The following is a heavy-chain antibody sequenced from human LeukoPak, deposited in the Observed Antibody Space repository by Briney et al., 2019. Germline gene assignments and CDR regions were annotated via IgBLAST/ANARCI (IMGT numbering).Heavy chain of an antibody. CDR2: ISYDGSNK. CDR3: AKRTSKRFDAFDI. CDR1: GFTFSTYA. V-gene: IGHV3-30*18. D-gene: IGHD1-1*01. J-gene: IGHJ3*02. Sequence: GRSLRLSCAASGFTFSTYAMHWVRQAPGKGLEWVALISYDGSNKYYADSVKGRFTISRDNSKNTLYLQMNSLRAEDTAVYYCAKRTSKRFDAFDIWGQGTMVTVSS.